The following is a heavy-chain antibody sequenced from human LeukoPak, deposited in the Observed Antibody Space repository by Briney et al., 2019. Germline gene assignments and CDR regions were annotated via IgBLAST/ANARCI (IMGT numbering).Heavy chain of an antibody. CDR2: ISGSGGST. Sequence: PGGSLRLSCAASGFTFSSYDMSWVRQAPGKGLEWVSAISGSGGSTYYADSVKGRFTISRDNSKNTLYLQMNSLRAEDTAVYYCAKVLWFGEKNDYWGQGTLVTVSS. CDR1: GFTFSSYD. CDR3: AKVLWFGEKNDY. D-gene: IGHD3-10*01. J-gene: IGHJ4*02. V-gene: IGHV3-23*01.